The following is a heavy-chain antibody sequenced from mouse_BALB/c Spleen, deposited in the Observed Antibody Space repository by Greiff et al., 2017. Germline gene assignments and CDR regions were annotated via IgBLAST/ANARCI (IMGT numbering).Heavy chain of an antibody. CDR3: TRDHAMDY. V-gene: IGHV1S81*02. J-gene: IGHJ4*01. CDR2: INPSNGGT. Sequence: QVHVKQSGAELVKPGASVKLSCKASGYTFTSYYMYWVKQRPGQGLEWIGEINPSNGGTNFNEKFKSKATLTVDKSSSTAYMQLSSLTSEDSAVYYCTRDHAMDYWGQGTSVTVSS. CDR1: GYTFTSYY.